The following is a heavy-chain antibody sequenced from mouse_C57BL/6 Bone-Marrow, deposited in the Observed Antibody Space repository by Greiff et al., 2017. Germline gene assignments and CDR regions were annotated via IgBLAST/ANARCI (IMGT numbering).Heavy chain of an antibody. D-gene: IGHD2-4*01. V-gene: IGHV1-59*01. CDR2: IDPSDSYT. CDR1: GYTFTRYW. CDR3: ARWGYDYDGAWFAY. J-gene: IGHJ3*01. Sequence: QVQLQQPGAELVRPGTSVKLSCKASGYTFTRYWMHWVKQRPGQGLEWIGVIDPSDSYTNYNQKFKGKATLTVDTSSSTAYMQLSSLTSEDSAVYYCARWGYDYDGAWFAYWGQGTLVTVSA.